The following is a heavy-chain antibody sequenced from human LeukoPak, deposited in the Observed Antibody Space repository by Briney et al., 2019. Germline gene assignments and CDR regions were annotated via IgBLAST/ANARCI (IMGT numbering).Heavy chain of an antibody. CDR1: GFTFSSYA. D-gene: IGHD4-11*01. CDR2: ISSSGGST. V-gene: IGHV3-23*01. Sequence: GGSLRLSCAASGFTFSSYAMSWVRQAPGKGLEWVSAISSSGGSTYYADSVEGQFTISRDNSKNTLYLQMNSLRAEDTAVYYCAKDWRYDSSNYGGDYWGQGTLVTVSS. CDR3: AKDWRYDSSNYGGDY. J-gene: IGHJ4*02.